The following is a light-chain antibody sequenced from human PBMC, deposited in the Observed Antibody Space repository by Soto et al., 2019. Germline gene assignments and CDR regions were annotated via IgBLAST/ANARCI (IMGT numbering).Light chain of an antibody. CDR3: QQNYSTPLA. CDR1: QSINRD. V-gene: IGKV1-39*01. J-gene: IGKJ4*01. Sequence: DIQMTQSPFSLSASVGDRVTITCRASQSINRDLNWYQQKPGKAPNLLIYAAFTLESGVPSRFSGSGSGTDFTLTISSLQLEDFATYCCQQNYSTPLAVGGGTKVDSK. CDR2: AAF.